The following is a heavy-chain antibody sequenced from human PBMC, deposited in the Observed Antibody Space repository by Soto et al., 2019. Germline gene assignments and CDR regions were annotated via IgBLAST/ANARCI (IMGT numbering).Heavy chain of an antibody. D-gene: IGHD6-6*01. CDR1: GYSFTSYW. J-gene: IGHJ6*03. Sequence: PGESLKISCKGSGYSFTSYWIGWVRQMPGKGLEWMGIIYPGDSDTRYSPSFQGQVTISADKSISTAYLQWSSLKASDTAMYYCARHIIPSSSSPLTFMDVWGKGTTVTVSS. CDR3: ARHIIPSSSSPLTFMDV. CDR2: IYPGDSDT. V-gene: IGHV5-51*01.